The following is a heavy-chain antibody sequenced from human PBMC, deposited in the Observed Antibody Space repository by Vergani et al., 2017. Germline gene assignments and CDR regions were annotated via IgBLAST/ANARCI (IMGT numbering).Heavy chain of an antibody. CDR3: AKSGRLGSGWPNPFDY. J-gene: IGHJ4*02. V-gene: IGHV3-33*06. D-gene: IGHD6-19*01. CDR2: IWYDGSNK. Sequence: QVQLVESEGGVVQPGRSLTLSCVASGFTFSSHGMHWVRQAPGKGLEWVAVIWYDGSNKYYGDSVKGRFTISRDNSKNTLYLQMNSLRAEDTAIYYCAKSGRLGSGWPNPFDYWGQGTLVTVSS. CDR1: GFTFSSHG.